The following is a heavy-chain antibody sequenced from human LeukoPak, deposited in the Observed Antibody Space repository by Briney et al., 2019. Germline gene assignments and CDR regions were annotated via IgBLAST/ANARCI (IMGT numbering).Heavy chain of an antibody. V-gene: IGHV5-51*03. CDR3: ARLIGAFSESSGYSDY. D-gene: IGHD3-22*01. Sequence: KPGESLKISCKGSGYRFNTYWIGWVRQMPGKGLEWMGLIDPADSDSRYSPSFQGQVIFSVDKSTKTAYLQWSSLKASDTAMYYCARLIGAFSESSGYSDYWGQGTLVTVSS. CDR2: IDPADSDS. CDR1: GYRFNTYW. J-gene: IGHJ4*02.